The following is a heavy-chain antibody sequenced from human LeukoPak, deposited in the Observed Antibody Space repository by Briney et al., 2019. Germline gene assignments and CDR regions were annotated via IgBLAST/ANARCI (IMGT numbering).Heavy chain of an antibody. Sequence: GESLKISCKASGYSFTTYWIGWVRQMPGKGLEWMGIIYPADSTAHYSPSFQGQVTISADKSISTAYLQWSSLKASDTAMYYCARSVGSYYRAFDIWGQGTMVTVSS. V-gene: IGHV5-51*01. D-gene: IGHD1-26*01. CDR1: GYSFTTYW. J-gene: IGHJ3*02. CDR3: ARSVGSYYRAFDI. CDR2: IYPADSTA.